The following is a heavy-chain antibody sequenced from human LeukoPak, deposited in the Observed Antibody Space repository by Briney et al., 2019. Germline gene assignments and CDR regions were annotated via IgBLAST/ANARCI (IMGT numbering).Heavy chain of an antibody. CDR3: ARPATYFESLDAFDI. Sequence: PSETLSLTCAVYGGSFSGYSWTWIRQPPGKGLEGIGEINHSGTTNYNSSLKSRVTISLDTSKTHFSLRLTSVTAADTAVYYCARPATYFESLDAFDIWGQGTMVTVSS. CDR2: INHSGTT. CDR1: GGSFSGYS. D-gene: IGHD3-9*01. J-gene: IGHJ3*02. V-gene: IGHV4-34*01.